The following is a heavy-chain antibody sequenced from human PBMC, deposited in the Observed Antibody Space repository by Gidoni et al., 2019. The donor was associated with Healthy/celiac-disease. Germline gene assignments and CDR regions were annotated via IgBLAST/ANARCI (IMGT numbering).Heavy chain of an antibody. J-gene: IGHJ5*02. CDR3: ARGQAVAGTGGWFDP. CDR2: IYYSGST. V-gene: IGHV4-59*01. Sequence: QVQLQESGPGLVQPSETLSLTCTVSGGPISSYYWSWIRQPPGKGLEWIGYIYYSGSTNYNPSLKCRVTISVDTSKNQFSLKLSSVTAADTAVYYCARGQAVAGTGGWFDPWGQGTLVTVSS. CDR1: GGPISSYY. D-gene: IGHD6-19*01.